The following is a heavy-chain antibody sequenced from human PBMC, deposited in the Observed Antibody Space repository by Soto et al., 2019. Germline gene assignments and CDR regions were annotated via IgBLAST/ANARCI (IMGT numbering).Heavy chain of an antibody. CDR1: GYTFTSYG. CDR2: ISAYNGNT. V-gene: IGHV1-18*01. Sequence: ASVKVSCKASGYTFTSYGISWVRQAPGQGLEWMGWISAYNGNTNYAQKLQGRVTMTTDTSTSTAYMELRSLRSDDTAVYYCARVGDGGYDILTGYYNYGMDVWGQGTTVTVSS. D-gene: IGHD3-9*01. CDR3: ARVGDGGYDILTGYYNYGMDV. J-gene: IGHJ6*02.